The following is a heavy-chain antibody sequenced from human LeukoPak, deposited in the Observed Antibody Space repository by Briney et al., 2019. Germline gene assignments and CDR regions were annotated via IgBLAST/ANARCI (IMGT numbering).Heavy chain of an antibody. CDR1: GFSLSTTGVG. CDR2: IYWDDDK. CDR3: AHSGAAGNFDY. Sequence: SGPTLVKPTQTLTLTCTFSGFSLSTTGVGVGWIRQPPGTALEWLALIYWDDDKRYSPSLKSRLTITKDTSKNQVVLRMTNMDPVDTATYYCAHSGAAGNFDYWGQGTLVTVYS. D-gene: IGHD6-13*01. J-gene: IGHJ4*02. V-gene: IGHV2-5*02.